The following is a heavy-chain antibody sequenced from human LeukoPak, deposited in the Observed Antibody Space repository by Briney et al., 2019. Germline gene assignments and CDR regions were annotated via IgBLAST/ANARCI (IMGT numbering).Heavy chain of an antibody. Sequence: GASVKVSCKASGYTFTSYGINWVRQAPGQGLEWMGWINSNSGDTNSAQKFQGRVTLTRDTSITTAYMEMSSLSSDDTAVYYCVRVSLSPLLPIDYWGQGTLVTVSS. CDR2: INSNSGDT. CDR1: GYTFTSYG. D-gene: IGHD2-15*01. CDR3: VRVSLSPLLPIDY. J-gene: IGHJ4*02. V-gene: IGHV1-2*02.